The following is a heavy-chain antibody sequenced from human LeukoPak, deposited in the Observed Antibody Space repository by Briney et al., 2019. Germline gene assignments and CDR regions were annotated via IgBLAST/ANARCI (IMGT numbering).Heavy chain of an antibody. Sequence: GGSLRLSCAASGFTFSDYYMSWIRQAPGKGLEWVSYISSSGSTIYYADSVKGRFTISRDNAKNSLYLQMNSLRAEDTTVYYCARDCWDYGSGSYCGIDYWGQGTLVTVSS. CDR2: ISSSGSTI. CDR1: GFTFSDYY. CDR3: ARDCWDYGSGSYCGIDY. V-gene: IGHV3-11*04. J-gene: IGHJ4*02. D-gene: IGHD3-10*01.